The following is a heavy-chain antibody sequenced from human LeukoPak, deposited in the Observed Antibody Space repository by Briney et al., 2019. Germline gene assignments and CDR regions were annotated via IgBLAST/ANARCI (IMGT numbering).Heavy chain of an antibody. CDR1: GFTVSNNY. Sequence: GGSLRLSCAASGFTVSNNYINWVRQAPGKGLEWVSLIYGSGNADYADSVKGRFTISRDNSMNTVYLQMNSLRAEDTAVYYCARINFGDDYWGQGTLVTVSS. CDR2: IYGSGNA. CDR3: ARINFGDDY. J-gene: IGHJ4*02. D-gene: IGHD4-17*01. V-gene: IGHV3-66*01.